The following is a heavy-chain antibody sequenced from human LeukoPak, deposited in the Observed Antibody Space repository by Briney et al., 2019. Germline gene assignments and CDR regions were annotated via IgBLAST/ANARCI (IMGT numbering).Heavy chain of an antibody. D-gene: IGHD2-2*01. CDR1: GFTFSSYW. Sequence: PGGSLRLSCAASGFTFSSYWMSWVRQAPGKGLEWVANIKQDGSEKYYVDSVKGRFTISRDNAKNSLYLQMNSLRAEDTAVYYCARGSGHCSSTSCYGHYMDVWGKGTTVTVSS. CDR2: IKQDGSEK. CDR3: ARGSGHCSSTSCYGHYMDV. J-gene: IGHJ6*03. V-gene: IGHV3-7*01.